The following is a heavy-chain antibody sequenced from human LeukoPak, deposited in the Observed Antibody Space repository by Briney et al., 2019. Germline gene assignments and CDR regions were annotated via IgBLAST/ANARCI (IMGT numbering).Heavy chain of an antibody. CDR2: IRYDGSNK. V-gene: IGHV3-30*02. CDR1: GFTFRSYG. CDR3: ARGAWTAYYLDY. D-gene: IGHD3/OR15-3a*01. Sequence: GGSLRLSCAASGFTFRSYGMHWVRQAPGKGLEWVAFIRYDGSNKYYAESVKGRFTISRDNAKNTVYLQMNSLRAEDTAVYYCARGAWTAYYLDYWGQGTLVTVSS. J-gene: IGHJ4*02.